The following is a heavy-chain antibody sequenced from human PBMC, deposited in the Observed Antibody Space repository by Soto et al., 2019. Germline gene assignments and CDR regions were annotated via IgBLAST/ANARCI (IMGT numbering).Heavy chain of an antibody. V-gene: IGHV1-69*01. CDR1: GGTFSSYA. D-gene: IGHD6-6*01. CDR3: ASSIAARRGDWFDP. Sequence: QVQLVQSGAEVTKPGSSVKVSCKASGGTFSSYAISWVRQAPGQGLEWMGGIIPIFGTANYAQKFQGRVTITADESTRTAYMELSSLRSEDTAVYYCASSIAARRGDWFDPWGQGTLVTVSS. CDR2: IIPIFGTA. J-gene: IGHJ5*02.